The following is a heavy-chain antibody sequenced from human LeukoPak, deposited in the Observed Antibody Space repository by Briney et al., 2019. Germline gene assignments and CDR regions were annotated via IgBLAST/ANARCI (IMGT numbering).Heavy chain of an antibody. CDR3: ARHFDF. CDR1: GDSISSSGSY. V-gene: IGHV4-39*01. Sequence: KTSETLSLTCSVSGDSISSSGSYWGWIRQPPGEGLEWIGTISYSGSTYYNPSLKSRVAISVDTSKNQFSLKLNSVTAADTAVYYCARHFDFWGQGTLVTVSS. J-gene: IGHJ4*02. CDR2: ISYSGST.